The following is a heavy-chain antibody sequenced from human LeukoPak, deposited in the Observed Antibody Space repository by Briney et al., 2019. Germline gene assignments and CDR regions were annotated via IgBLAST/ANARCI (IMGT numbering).Heavy chain of an antibody. CDR1: GGSISSYY. Sequence: SETLSLTCTVSGGSISSYYWSWIRQPPVKGLEWIGYIYYSGSTNYNPSLKSRVTISVDTSKNQFSLKLSSVTAADTAVYYCARAHGLIVVVPAARGYYFDYWGQGTLVTVSS. V-gene: IGHV4-59*12. CDR3: ARAHGLIVVVPAARGYYFDY. J-gene: IGHJ4*02. CDR2: IYYSGST. D-gene: IGHD2-2*01.